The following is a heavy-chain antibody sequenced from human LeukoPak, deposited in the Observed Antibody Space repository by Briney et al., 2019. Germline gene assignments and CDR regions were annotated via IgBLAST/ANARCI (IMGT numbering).Heavy chain of an antibody. V-gene: IGHV1-2*02. CDR2: INPNSGGT. CDR1: GYTFTGYY. CDR3: ARDLYYYDSSGYDY. D-gene: IGHD3-22*01. Sequence: ASVKVSCKASGYTFTGYYMHWVRQAPGQGLEWMGWINPNSGGTNNAQKFQGRVTMTRDTSISTAHMELSRLRSDDTAVYYCARDLYYYDSSGYDYWGQGTLVTVSS. J-gene: IGHJ4*02.